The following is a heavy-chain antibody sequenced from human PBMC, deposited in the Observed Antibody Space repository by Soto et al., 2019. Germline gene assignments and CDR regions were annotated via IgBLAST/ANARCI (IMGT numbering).Heavy chain of an antibody. CDR2: MYNDGRT. V-gene: IGHV4-31*03. D-gene: IGHD6-25*01. J-gene: IGHJ4*02. CDR1: GGSVSRGGFY. CDR3: TREAGY. Sequence: QVRLQESGPGLVKPSQTLSLTCTVSGGSVSRGGFYWNWIRQHPGKGLEWIGYMYNDGRTEYNPSLKSRVSISVDTPKTQFSLKVMSVTVADTAVYYCTREAGYWGQGILVTVSS.